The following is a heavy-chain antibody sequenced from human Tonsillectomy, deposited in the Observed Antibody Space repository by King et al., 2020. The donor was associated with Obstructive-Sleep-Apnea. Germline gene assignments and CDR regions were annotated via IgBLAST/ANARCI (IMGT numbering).Heavy chain of an antibody. CDR3: ASDRNWAFDY. V-gene: IGHV3-48*01. CDR1: GFRFSWYS. CDR2: ISMSGSDT. J-gene: IGHJ4*02. D-gene: IGHD7-27*01. Sequence: QLVQSGGGLVHPGGSLTLSCAASGFRFSWYSMNWVRQATGKGLEWISYISMSGSDTYYADSVKGRFTISRDAAKDSLYLQLNSLRVEDTAVYYCASDRNWAFDYWGRGTLVTVSA.